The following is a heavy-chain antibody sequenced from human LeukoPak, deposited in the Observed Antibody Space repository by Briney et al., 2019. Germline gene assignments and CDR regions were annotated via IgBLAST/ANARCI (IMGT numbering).Heavy chain of an antibody. CDR1: GGSISSSSYY. D-gene: IGHD5-18*01. J-gene: IGHJ4*02. CDR3: ARRRSGNSYVDY. Sequence: SETLSLTCTVSGGSISSSSYYWGWIRQPPGKGLEWIGSFYYSGSTYYNPSLKSRVTISVDTSKNQFSLKLSSVTATDTAVYYCARRRSGNSYVDYWGQGTLVNLSS. CDR2: FYYSGST. V-gene: IGHV4-39*01.